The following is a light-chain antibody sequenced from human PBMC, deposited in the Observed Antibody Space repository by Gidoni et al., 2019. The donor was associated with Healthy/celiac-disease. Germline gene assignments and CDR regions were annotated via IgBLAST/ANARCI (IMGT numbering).Light chain of an antibody. V-gene: IGKV1-33*01. Sequence: DRQMTQAPSSLSASVGDRVTITCQASQDISNYLNWYQQKPGKAPKLLIYDASNLETGVPSRFSGSGSGTDFTFSIRSLHPEDIATYYCQPYDTLPLTFGGGTKVEIK. CDR1: QDISNY. J-gene: IGKJ4*01. CDR2: DAS. CDR3: QPYDTLPLT.